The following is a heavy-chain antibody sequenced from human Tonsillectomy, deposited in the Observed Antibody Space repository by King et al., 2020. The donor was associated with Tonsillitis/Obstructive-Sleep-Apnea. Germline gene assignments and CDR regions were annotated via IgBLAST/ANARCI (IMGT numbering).Heavy chain of an antibody. D-gene: IGHD3-3*01. J-gene: IGHJ3*01. V-gene: IGHV3-15*01. Sequence: VQLVESGGGLVKPGGSLRLACAASGFTFTNAWMSWVRQAPGKGLEWVGRIKSKTDGWTTDYAAPVKGRVTISRDDSKNTLYLQMNSLKTGDTAVYYCSRAQVRSGYFPYGAFDVWGQGTMVTVSS. CDR1: GFTFTNAW. CDR2: IKSKTDGWTT. CDR3: SRAQVRSGYFPYGAFDV.